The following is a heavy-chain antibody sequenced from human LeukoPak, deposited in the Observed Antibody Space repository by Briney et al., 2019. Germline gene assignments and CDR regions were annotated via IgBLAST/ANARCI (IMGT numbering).Heavy chain of an antibody. J-gene: IGHJ1*01. CDR3: ARAKLDDCGGDCDQYFQH. D-gene: IGHD2-21*02. CDR2: INPNSAGT. CDR1: GYTFTDYY. Sequence: ASVKVSCKASGYTFTDYYMHWVQQAPGQGLEWMAWINPNSAGTQYAQKFQGRVTLTRDTSISIAYMELTRLTSDDTAVYYCARAKLDDCGGDCDQYFQHWGQGTLVTVSS. V-gene: IGHV1-2*02.